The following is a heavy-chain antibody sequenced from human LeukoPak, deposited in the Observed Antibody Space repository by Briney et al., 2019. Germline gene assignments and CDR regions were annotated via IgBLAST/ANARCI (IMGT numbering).Heavy chain of an antibody. CDR1: GGSFSGYY. V-gene: IGHV4-34*01. Sequence: SETLSHTCAVYGGSFSGYYWSWIREPPGKGLEWIGEINHSGSTNYNPSLKSRVTISVDTSKNQFSLKLSSVTAADTAVYYCAREVYSSSSTYYFDYWGQGTLVTVSS. CDR2: INHSGST. J-gene: IGHJ4*02. CDR3: AREVYSSSSTYYFDY. D-gene: IGHD6-6*01.